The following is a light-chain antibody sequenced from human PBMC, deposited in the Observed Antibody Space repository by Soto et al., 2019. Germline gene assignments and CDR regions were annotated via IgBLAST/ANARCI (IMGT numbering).Light chain of an antibody. CDR2: DVS. CDR3: CSYGGSYTWV. J-gene: IGLJ3*02. V-gene: IGLV2-11*01. Sequence: QSALTQPRSVSGSPGQSVTISCTGTSGDVGGYNFVSWYQQHPGKAPTLMIFDVSQRPSGVADRFSGSKSGNTASLTISGLQADDEADYYCCSYGGSYTWVFGGGTKVTVL. CDR1: SGDVGGYNF.